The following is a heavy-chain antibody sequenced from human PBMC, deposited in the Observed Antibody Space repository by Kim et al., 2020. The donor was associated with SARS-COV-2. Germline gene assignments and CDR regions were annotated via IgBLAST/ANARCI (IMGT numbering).Heavy chain of an antibody. D-gene: IGHD3-16*01. Sequence: KGRFTISRDNSKNTLYLQMNSLRAEDTAVYYCARDPGDGHTYYYYGMDVWGQGTTVTVSS. J-gene: IGHJ6*02. CDR3: ARDPGDGHTYYYYGMDV. V-gene: IGHV3-30*01.